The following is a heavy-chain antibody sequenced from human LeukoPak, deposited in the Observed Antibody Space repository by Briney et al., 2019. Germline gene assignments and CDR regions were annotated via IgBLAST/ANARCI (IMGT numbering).Heavy chain of an antibody. CDR3: ARAPSEEDYVWGSYRPPNWFDP. D-gene: IGHD3-16*02. Sequence: SETLSLTCTVSGGSISSYYWSWIRQPPGKGLEWIGYIYYSGSTNYNPSLKSRVTISVDTSNNQFSLKLSSVPAAHTAVYYCARAPSEEDYVWGSYRPPNWFDPWGQGTLVTVSS. CDR2: IYYSGST. V-gene: IGHV4-59*01. CDR1: GGSISSYY. J-gene: IGHJ5*02.